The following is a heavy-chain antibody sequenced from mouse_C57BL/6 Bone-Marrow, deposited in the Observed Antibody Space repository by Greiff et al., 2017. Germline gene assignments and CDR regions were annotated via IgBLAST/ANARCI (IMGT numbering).Heavy chain of an antibody. Sequence: VQLKESGAELVRPGASVKLSCTASGFNIKDDYMHWVKQRPEQGLEWIGWIDPENGDTEYASKFQGKATITADTSANTAYLQLSSLTSEDTAVYYCTTGFITTVVEDYWGQGTTLTVSS. CDR1: GFNIKDDY. J-gene: IGHJ2*01. V-gene: IGHV14-4*01. CDR2: IDPENGDT. CDR3: TTGFITTVVEDY. D-gene: IGHD1-1*01.